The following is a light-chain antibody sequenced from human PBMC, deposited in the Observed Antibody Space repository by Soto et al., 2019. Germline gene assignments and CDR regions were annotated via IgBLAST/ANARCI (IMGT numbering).Light chain of an antibody. CDR1: QRVDRW. V-gene: IGKV1-5*01. CDR2: DAS. J-gene: IGKJ1*01. CDR3: QQYKDYTYT. Sequence: DIQMTQSPATLSASVGDRVTITCRASQRVDRWLAWYQQKPGKAPKLLISDASTLESGVPSRFGGSGSVTEFTLAIASLQPDDFATYYCQQYKDYTYTFGQGTKVDIK.